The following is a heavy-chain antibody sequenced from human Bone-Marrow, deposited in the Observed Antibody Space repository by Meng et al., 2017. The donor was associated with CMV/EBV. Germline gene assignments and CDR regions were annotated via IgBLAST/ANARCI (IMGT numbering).Heavy chain of an antibody. CDR3: ARDTDYGSGRGYYFDY. CDR1: GFTLSSYS. V-gene: IGHV3-21*01. CDR2: ISSSSSYI. J-gene: IGHJ4*02. D-gene: IGHD3-10*01. Sequence: GESLKISCAASGFTLSSYSMNWVRQAPGKGLEWVSSISSSSSYIYYADSVKGRFTISRDNAKNSLYLQMNSLRAEDTAVYYCARDTDYGSGRGYYFDYWGQGTLVTVSS.